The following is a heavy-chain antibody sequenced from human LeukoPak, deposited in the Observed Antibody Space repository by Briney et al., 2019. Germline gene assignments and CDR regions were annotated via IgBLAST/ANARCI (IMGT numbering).Heavy chain of an antibody. V-gene: IGHV3-23*01. D-gene: IGHD2-15*01. CDR3: ARFGYVAAVDV. J-gene: IGHJ4*02. CDR1: GITLSNYG. CDR2: ISDSGGRT. Sequence: GGSLRLSCAVSGITLSNYGMSWVRQAPGKGLEWVAGISDSGGRTNYADSVKGRFTISRDNPKNTLYLQMNSLRAEDTAVYHCARFGYVAAVDVWGQGTPVTVSS.